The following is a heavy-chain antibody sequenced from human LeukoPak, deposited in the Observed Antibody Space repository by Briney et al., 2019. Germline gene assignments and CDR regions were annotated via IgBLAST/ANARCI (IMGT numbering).Heavy chain of an antibody. D-gene: IGHD2-15*01. CDR2: IYYSGST. V-gene: IGHV4-39*07. J-gene: IGHJ4*02. CDR3: ARDVRFMVVAGPHEDLRDY. Sequence: SETLSLTCTVSGCSISSSSYYWGWIRQPPGKGLEWIGNIYYSGSTYYNPSLKSRVTISVDTSKNQFSLKLSSVTAADTAVYYCARDVRFMVVAGPHEDLRDYWGQGTLVTVSS. CDR1: GCSISSSSYY.